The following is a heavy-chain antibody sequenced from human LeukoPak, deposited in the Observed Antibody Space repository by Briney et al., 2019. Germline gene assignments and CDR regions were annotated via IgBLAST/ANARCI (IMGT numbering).Heavy chain of an antibody. V-gene: IGHV3-23*01. Sequence: PGGSLRLSCAASGFTFSSYAMSWVRQAPGKELEWVSAISGSGGSTYYADSVKGRFTISRDNSKNTLYLQVNSLRAEDTAVCYCAKDSSIVGATSWFDPWGQGTLVTVSS. CDR2: ISGSGGST. CDR3: AKDSSIVGATSWFDP. J-gene: IGHJ5*02. CDR1: GFTFSSYA. D-gene: IGHD1-26*01.